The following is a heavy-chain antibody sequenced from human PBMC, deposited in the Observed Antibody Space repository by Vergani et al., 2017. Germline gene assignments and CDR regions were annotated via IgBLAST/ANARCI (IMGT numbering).Heavy chain of an antibody. V-gene: IGHV4-34*01. CDR2: INHSGST. D-gene: IGHD2-2*01. Sequence: QVQLPQWGAGLLKPSETLSLTCAVYGGSFSGYYWRWIRQPPGKGLEWIGEINHSGSTNYNPSLKSRVTISVDTSKNQFSLKLSSVTAADTAVYYCAKRVRYCSSTSCPRGGNWFDPWGQGTLVTVSS. CDR1: GGSFSGYY. J-gene: IGHJ5*02. CDR3: AKRVRYCSSTSCPRGGNWFDP.